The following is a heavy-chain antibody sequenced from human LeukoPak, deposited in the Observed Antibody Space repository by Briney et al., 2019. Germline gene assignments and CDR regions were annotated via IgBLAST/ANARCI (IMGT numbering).Heavy chain of an antibody. Sequence: SETLSLTCAVYGGSFSCYYWSWIRQPPGKGLEWIGEINHSGSTNYNPSLKSRVTISVDTSKNQFSLKLSSVTAADTAVYYCARMPYVWGSYRPRNAFDIWGQGTMVTVSS. CDR2: INHSGST. CDR3: ARMPYVWGSYRPRNAFDI. CDR1: GGSFSCYY. V-gene: IGHV4-34*01. J-gene: IGHJ3*02. D-gene: IGHD3-16*02.